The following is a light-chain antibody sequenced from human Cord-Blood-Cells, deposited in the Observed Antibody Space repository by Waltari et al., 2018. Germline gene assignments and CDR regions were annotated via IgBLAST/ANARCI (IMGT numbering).Light chain of an antibody. J-gene: IGLJ2*01. Sequence: QSALTQPASVSGSPGQSITISCTGTSSDVGGYNYVSWYQQHPGKAPKIMIYDVSNRPSGVSNRFSVSKSGNTSSLTISGLQAEDEADYYCSSYTSSSTVVFGGGTKLTVL. CDR2: DVS. CDR3: SSYTSSSTVV. V-gene: IGLV2-14*01. CDR1: SSDVGGYNY.